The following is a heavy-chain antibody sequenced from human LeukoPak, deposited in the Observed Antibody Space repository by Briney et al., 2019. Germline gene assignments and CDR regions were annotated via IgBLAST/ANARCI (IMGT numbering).Heavy chain of an antibody. CDR3: ARWSAYYYDTSGRIDAFDI. D-gene: IGHD3-22*01. Sequence: GGSLRLSCAASGFTFSSYDMTWVRQAPGRGLEWVSSIRPSGDNTYYADSVKGRFTISRDNSKNTLYLEMNSLRAEDTAVYYCARWSAYYYDTSGRIDAFDIWGQGTMVTVSS. CDR1: GFTFSSYD. J-gene: IGHJ3*02. CDR2: IRPSGDNT. V-gene: IGHV3-23*01.